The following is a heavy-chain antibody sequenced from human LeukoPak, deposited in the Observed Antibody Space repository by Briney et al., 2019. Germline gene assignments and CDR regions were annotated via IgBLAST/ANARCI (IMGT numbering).Heavy chain of an antibody. Sequence: AGGPLRLSCAASGFTFDDYAMHWVRQAPGKGLEWVSLISWDGGSTYYADSVKGRFTISRDNSKNSLYLQMNSLRAEDTALYYCAKGDCSSTSCHFDYWGQGTLVTVSS. D-gene: IGHD2-2*01. V-gene: IGHV3-43D*04. CDR1: GFTFDDYA. CDR2: ISWDGGST. J-gene: IGHJ4*02. CDR3: AKGDCSSTSCHFDY.